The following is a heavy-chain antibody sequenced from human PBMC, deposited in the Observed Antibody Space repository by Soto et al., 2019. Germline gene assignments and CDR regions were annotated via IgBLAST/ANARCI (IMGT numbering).Heavy chain of an antibody. V-gene: IGHV4-34*01. Sequence: QVQLQQWGAGLLKPSETLSLTCAVYGGSFSGYYLSWIRQPPGKGLEWIGEINHSGSTNYNPSLKSRVTISVDTSKNQFSLKLSSVTAADTDVYYCAGFTGITGTTLHVRYFDYWGQGTLVTVSS. CDR2: INHSGST. J-gene: IGHJ4*02. D-gene: IGHD1-20*01. CDR3: AGFTGITGTTLHVRYFDY. CDR1: GGSFSGYY.